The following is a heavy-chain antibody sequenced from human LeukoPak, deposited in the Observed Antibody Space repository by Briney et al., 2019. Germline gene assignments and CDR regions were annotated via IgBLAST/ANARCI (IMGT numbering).Heavy chain of an antibody. V-gene: IGHV1-2*02. CDR1: GYTFTGYY. J-gene: IGHJ6*02. CDR3: ARGPSTLVVRVYYYGMDV. Sequence: WASVKVSCKTSGYTFTGYYMHWVRQAPGQGLEWMGWINPNSGGTSYAQKFQGRVTMTRNTSISTAYMELSSLRSEDTAVYYCARGPSTLVVRVYYYGMDVWGQGTTVTVSS. CDR2: INPNSGGT. D-gene: IGHD2-2*01.